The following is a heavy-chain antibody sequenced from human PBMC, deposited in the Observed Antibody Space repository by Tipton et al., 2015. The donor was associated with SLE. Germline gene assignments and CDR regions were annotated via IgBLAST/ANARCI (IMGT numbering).Heavy chain of an antibody. CDR1: GYSISSGYY. CDR2: INHSGST. J-gene: IGHJ3*02. Sequence: TLSLTCAVSGYSISSGYYWGWIRQPPGKGLEWIGEINHSGSTNYNPSLKSRVTISVDTSKNQFSLKLSSVTAADTAVYYCARDLGSSSDAFDIWGQGTMVTVSS. D-gene: IGHD6-6*01. V-gene: IGHV4-38-2*02. CDR3: ARDLGSSSDAFDI.